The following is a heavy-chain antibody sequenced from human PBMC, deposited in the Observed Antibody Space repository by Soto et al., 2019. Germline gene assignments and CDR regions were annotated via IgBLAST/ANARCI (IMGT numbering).Heavy chain of an antibody. Sequence: QVQLVQSGAEVKKPGSSVKVSSKASGGTFSSYAISWVRQAPGQGLEWMGGIIPIFGTANYAQKFQGRVTITADESTSTAYMELSSLRSEDTAVYYCARSNLGSNYGDFDYWGQGTLVTVSS. V-gene: IGHV1-69*01. CDR1: GGTFSSYA. D-gene: IGHD4-4*01. CDR3: ARSNLGSNYGDFDY. CDR2: IIPIFGTA. J-gene: IGHJ4*02.